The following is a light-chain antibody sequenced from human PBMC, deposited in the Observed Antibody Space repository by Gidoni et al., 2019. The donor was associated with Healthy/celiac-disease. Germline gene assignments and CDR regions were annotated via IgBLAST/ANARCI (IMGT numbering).Light chain of an antibody. CDR1: DLVHTH. V-gene: IGKV3-15*01. Sequence: EIVMTQSPATLSVSPGERATLSCRASDLVHTHVAWYQQKPGQAPRLVIYAASTRATGLPDRFSGSGSGPEFTLTISSLQSEDFAVYYCQQYNTWPLTFGGGTKVEIK. CDR2: AAS. CDR3: QQYNTWPLT. J-gene: IGKJ4*01.